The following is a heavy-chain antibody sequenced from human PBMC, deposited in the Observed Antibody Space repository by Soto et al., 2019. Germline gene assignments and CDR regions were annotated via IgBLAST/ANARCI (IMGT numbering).Heavy chain of an antibody. CDR1: GYTFTNYY. V-gene: IGHV1-18*04. CDR3: ARDPGAASFDF. CDR2: INTSNDNK. Sequence: GASVKVSCKASGYTFTNYYMHWVRQAPGEGLEWVGWINTSNDNKPYAQKLQGRLTLTTDTSTSTAYMDLTTLRSDDTAVYFCARDPGAASFDFWAQGTLVTVSS. D-gene: IGHD2-15*01. J-gene: IGHJ4*02.